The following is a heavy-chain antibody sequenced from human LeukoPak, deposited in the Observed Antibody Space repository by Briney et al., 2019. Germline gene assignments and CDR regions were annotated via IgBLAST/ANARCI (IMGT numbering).Heavy chain of an antibody. D-gene: IGHD4-23*01. J-gene: IGHJ5*02. CDR1: GFTFSGSA. CDR3: TRRYGGNPGSNWFDP. V-gene: IGHV3-73*01. CDR2: IRSKANSYAT. Sequence: GGSLKLSCAASGFTFSGSAMHWVRQASGKGLEWVGRIRSKANSYATAYAVSVKGRFTISRDDSKNTAYLQMSSLKTEDTAVYYCTRRYGGNPGSNWFDPWGQGTLVTVSS.